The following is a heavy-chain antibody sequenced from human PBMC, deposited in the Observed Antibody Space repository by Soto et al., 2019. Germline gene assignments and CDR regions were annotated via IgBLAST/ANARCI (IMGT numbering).Heavy chain of an antibody. D-gene: IGHD3-10*01. CDR2: INHSGST. V-gene: IGHV4-34*01. CDR3: GLYYYGSGSYREFDY. CDR1: GGSFSGYY. Sequence: QVQLQQWGAGLLKPSETLSLTCAVYGGSFSGYYWSWIRQPPGKGLEWIGEINHSGSTNYNPSLKSRVTISVDTSKNQFSLKLSSVTAADTAVYYCGLYYYGSGSYREFDYWGQGTLVTVSS. J-gene: IGHJ4*02.